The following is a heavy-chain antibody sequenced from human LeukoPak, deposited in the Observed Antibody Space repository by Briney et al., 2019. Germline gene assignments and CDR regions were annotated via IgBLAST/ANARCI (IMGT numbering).Heavy chain of an antibody. CDR2: ISSSGTTI. Sequence: PGGSLRLSCAASGFTFGDYYMTWIRQAPGKGLEWVSYISSSGTTIYYADSVKGRFTISRDNAKNSLYLQMDSLRAEETAVYFCARGVTMVVSSRAFGLWGQGTLVTVSS. D-gene: IGHD4/OR15-4a*01. V-gene: IGHV3-11*04. J-gene: IGHJ3*01. CDR3: ARGVTMVVSSRAFGL. CDR1: GFTFGDYY.